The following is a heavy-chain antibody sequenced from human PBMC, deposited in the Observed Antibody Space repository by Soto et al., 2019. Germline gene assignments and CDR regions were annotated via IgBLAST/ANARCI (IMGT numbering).Heavy chain of an antibody. D-gene: IGHD3-22*01. CDR2: INAGNGNT. J-gene: IGHJ4*02. Sequence: QVQLVQSGAEVKKPGASVKVSCKASGYIFTSYAMHWVRQAPGQRLEWMGWINAGNGNTKYSQKFQGRVTITRDTSASTAYMELSSLRSEDTAVYYCARDSEAFANVGVYYDSSGYPDYWGQGTLVTVSS. CDR1: GYIFTSYA. V-gene: IGHV1-3*01. CDR3: ARDSEAFANVGVYYDSSGYPDY.